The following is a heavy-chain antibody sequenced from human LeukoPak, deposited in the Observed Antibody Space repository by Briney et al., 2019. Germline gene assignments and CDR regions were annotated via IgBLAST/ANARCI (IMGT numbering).Heavy chain of an antibody. CDR2: IYYSGST. V-gene: IGHV4-59*08. Sequence: SETLSLTCTVSGGSISSYYWSWIRQPPGKGLERIGSIYYSGSTNYNPSLRSRVTISVDTSKNQFSLKLSSVTAADTAVYYCARMAKLPRPYYYYYYMDVWGKGTTVTVSS. CDR3: ARMAKLPRPYYYYYYMDV. D-gene: IGHD1-7*01. CDR1: GGSISSYY. J-gene: IGHJ6*03.